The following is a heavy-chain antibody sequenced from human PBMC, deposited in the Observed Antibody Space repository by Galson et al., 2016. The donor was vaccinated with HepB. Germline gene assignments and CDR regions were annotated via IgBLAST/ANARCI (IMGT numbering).Heavy chain of an antibody. V-gene: IGHV3-33*01. CDR3: VRDKEGGYGFDY. CDR2: IWNDGSNK. CDR1: GFIFSDYG. J-gene: IGHJ4*01. Sequence: SLRLSCAASGFIFSDYGMHWVRQAPGKGLEWVAVIWNDGSNKYYADSVKGRFTISRDNSKNTLDLQVNILKVEDTAVSYCVRDKEGGYGFDYWGQGILVTVSS. D-gene: IGHD5-12*01.